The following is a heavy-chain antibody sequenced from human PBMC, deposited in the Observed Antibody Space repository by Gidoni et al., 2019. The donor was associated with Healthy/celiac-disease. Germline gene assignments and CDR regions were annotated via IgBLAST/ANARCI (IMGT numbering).Heavy chain of an antibody. CDR2: IGTAGDT. Sequence: EVQLVESGGVLVQPGVSLRLSCAASGFTFSSYDMHWVRQATGKGLEWVSAIGTAGDTYYPGSVKGRFTISRENAKNSLYLQMNSLRAEDTAVYYCARGYCSGGSCYLPYYYYGMDVWGQGTTVTVSS. J-gene: IGHJ6*02. CDR1: GFTFSSYD. D-gene: IGHD2-15*01. V-gene: IGHV3-13*01. CDR3: ARGYCSGGSCYLPYYYYGMDV.